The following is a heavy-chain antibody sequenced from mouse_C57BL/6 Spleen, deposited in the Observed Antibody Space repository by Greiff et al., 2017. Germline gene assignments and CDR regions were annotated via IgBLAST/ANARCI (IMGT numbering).Heavy chain of an antibody. CDR3: ARGTGRYFDV. CDR1: GYAFSSYW. Sequence: VKLVESGAELVKPGASVKISCKASGYAFSSYWMNWVKQRPGKGLEWIGQIYPGDGDTNYNGKFKGKATLTADKSSSTAYMQLSSLTSEDSAVYFCARGTGRYFDVWGTGTTVTVSS. J-gene: IGHJ1*03. CDR2: IYPGDGDT. V-gene: IGHV1-80*01. D-gene: IGHD3-3*01.